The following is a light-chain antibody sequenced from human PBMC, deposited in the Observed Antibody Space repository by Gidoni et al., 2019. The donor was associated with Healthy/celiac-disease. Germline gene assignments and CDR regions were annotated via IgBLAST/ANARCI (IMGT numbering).Light chain of an antibody. CDR2: AAS. CDR3: QQSYSTPLT. CDR1: KSISSY. Sequence: ETTQSPSSLSASVGDRVTITCRASKSISSYLNWYQQKPGKAPKLLIYAASSLQSGVPSRFSGSGSGTDFTLTISSLQPEDFATYYCQQSYSTPLTFGGGTKVEIK. J-gene: IGKJ4*01. V-gene: IGKV1-39*01.